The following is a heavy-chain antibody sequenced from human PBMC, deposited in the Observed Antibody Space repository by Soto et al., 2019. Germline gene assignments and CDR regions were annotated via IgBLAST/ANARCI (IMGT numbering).Heavy chain of an antibody. V-gene: IGHV3-74*01. Sequence: PGGSLRLSCAASGFTFSIYWMHWFRLVPGKGLVWLSRINSNGDNIRYADSVKGRFTISRDNAKNTLYLQMNSLRAEDTAVYYCARVWANSGYYVAYDYWGQGTPVTVSS. CDR2: INSNGDNI. CDR1: GFTFSIYW. J-gene: IGHJ4*02. CDR3: ARVWANSGYYVAYDY. D-gene: IGHD3-22*01.